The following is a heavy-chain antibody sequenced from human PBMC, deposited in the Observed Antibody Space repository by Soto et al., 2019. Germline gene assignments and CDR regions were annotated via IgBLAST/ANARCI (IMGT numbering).Heavy chain of an antibody. CDR2: IYYSGST. CDR1: GGSISNYY. Sequence: SETLSLTCTVSGGSISNYYWSWFRQTPGKGLEWIGYIYYSGSTNYNPSLKSRVTISVDTSKNQFSLKLSSVTAADTAVYYCARVWGGAFDIWGQGTMVTVSS. CDR3: ARVWGGAFDI. D-gene: IGHD3-10*01. J-gene: IGHJ3*02. V-gene: IGHV4-59*01.